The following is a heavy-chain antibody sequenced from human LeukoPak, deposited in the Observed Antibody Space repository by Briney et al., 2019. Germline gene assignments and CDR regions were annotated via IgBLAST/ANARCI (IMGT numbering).Heavy chain of an antibody. J-gene: IGHJ5*02. Sequence: ASVKVSCNSSGYTFTGYYMHWVGQAPGQGREWMGWINPNSGGTHYAQKFQGRGTMTRDTYINKAYMERSRMRPDATAIYYCARGSSIVTSTIDWFDPWGQGALVAVSS. CDR3: ARGSSIVTSTIDWFDP. CDR2: INPNSGGT. CDR1: GYTFTGYY. D-gene: IGHD1-26*01. V-gene: IGHV1-2*02.